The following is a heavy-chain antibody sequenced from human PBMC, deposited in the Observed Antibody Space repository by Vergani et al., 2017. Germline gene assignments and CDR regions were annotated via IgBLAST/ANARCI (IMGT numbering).Heavy chain of an antibody. Sequence: QVQLQELGPGLVKPSQTLSLTCTVSGGSISSGGYYWSWIRQHPGKGLEWIGYIYYSGSTYYNPSLKSRVTISVDTSKNQFSLKLSSVTAADTAVYYCARGYTGTSLITHYWGQGTLVTVSS. J-gene: IGHJ4*02. CDR3: ARGYTGTSLITHY. CDR2: IYYSGST. CDR1: GGSISSGGYY. V-gene: IGHV4-31*03. D-gene: IGHD1-7*01.